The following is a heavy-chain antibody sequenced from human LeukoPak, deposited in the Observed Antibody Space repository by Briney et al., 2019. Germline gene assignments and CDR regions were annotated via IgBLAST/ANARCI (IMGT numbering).Heavy chain of an antibody. Sequence: ASVKVSCKASGYTFTSYDINWGRQAPGQGLEWMGWISAYNGNTNYAQKLQGRVTMTTDTSTSTAYMELRSLRSDDTAVYYCARDGAAYDFWSGYPSPYNWFDPWGQGTLVTVSS. CDR3: ARDGAAYDFWSGYPSPYNWFDP. J-gene: IGHJ5*02. CDR2: ISAYNGNT. CDR1: GYTFTSYD. D-gene: IGHD3-3*01. V-gene: IGHV1-18*01.